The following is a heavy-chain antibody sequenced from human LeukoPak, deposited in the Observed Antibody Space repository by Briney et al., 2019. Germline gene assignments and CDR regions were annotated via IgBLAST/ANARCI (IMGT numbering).Heavy chain of an antibody. D-gene: IGHD2-15*01. V-gene: IGHV3-21*04. J-gene: IGHJ4*02. CDR1: GFTFTSYS. Sequence: GGSLRLSCAASGFTFTSYSMNWVRQAPGKGLEWVSSISSSTYYIYYGDSVKGRFTVSRDNAKKSVFLQMNRLRPEDAAVYYCAKAPVTTCRGAFCYPFDYWGLGTLVTVSS. CDR3: AKAPVTTCRGAFCYPFDY. CDR2: ISSSTYYI.